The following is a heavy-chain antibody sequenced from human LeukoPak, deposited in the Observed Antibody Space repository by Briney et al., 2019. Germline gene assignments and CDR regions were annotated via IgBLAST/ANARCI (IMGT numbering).Heavy chain of an antibody. V-gene: IGHV1-69*06. D-gene: IGHD6-13*01. Sequence: SVKVSCKASGYTFTSYGISWVRQAPGQGLEWMGGIIPIFGTTNYAQKFQDRVTITADKSTSTAYMELSSLRSEDTAVYYCARVVGLTGYSSSWYSGYYYYMDVWGKGTTVTISS. CDR1: GYTFTSYG. J-gene: IGHJ6*03. CDR3: ARVVGLTGYSSSWYSGYYYYMDV. CDR2: IIPIFGTT.